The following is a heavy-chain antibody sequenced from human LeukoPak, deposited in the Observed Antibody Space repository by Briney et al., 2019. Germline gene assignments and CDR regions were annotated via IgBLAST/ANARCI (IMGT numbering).Heavy chain of an antibody. CDR3: ANDKQWLITYYFDY. J-gene: IGHJ4*02. V-gene: IGHV3-23*01. Sequence: QPGGSRRLSCAASGFTFSSYAMSWVRQAPGKGLEWVSAISGSGGSTYYADSVKGRFTISRDNSKNTLYLQMNSLRAEDTAVYYCANDKQWLITYYFDYWGQGTLVTVSS. CDR1: GFTFSSYA. CDR2: ISGSGGST. D-gene: IGHD6-19*01.